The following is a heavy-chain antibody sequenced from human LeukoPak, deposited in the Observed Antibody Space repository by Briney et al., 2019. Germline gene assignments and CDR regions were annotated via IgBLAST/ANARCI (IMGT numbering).Heavy chain of an antibody. CDR3: ARESSGLERYYDY. V-gene: IGHV4-30-2*01. D-gene: IGHD1-1*01. CDR1: GGSISSGGYS. CDR2: IYHSGST. Sequence: SETLSLTCAVSGGSISSGGYSWSWIRQPPGKGLEWIGYIYHSGSTYYNPSLKSRVTISVDRSKNQFSLKLSSVTAADTAVYYCARESSGLERYYDYWGQGTLVTVSS. J-gene: IGHJ4*02.